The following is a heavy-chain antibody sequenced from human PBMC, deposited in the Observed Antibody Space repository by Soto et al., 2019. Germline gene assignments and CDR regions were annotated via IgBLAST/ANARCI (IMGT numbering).Heavy chain of an antibody. D-gene: IGHD6-19*01. CDR2: IYYSGST. CDR3: ARSPTGYSSGWYQGFNWFDP. V-gene: IGHV4-39*01. J-gene: IGHJ5*02. CDR1: GGSISSSSYY. Sequence: SETLSLTCTVSGGSISSSSYYWGWIRQPPGKGLEWIGSIYYSGSTYYNPSLKSRVTISVDTSKNQFSLKLSSVTAADTAVYYCARSPTGYSSGWYQGFNWFDPWGQGTLVTVSS.